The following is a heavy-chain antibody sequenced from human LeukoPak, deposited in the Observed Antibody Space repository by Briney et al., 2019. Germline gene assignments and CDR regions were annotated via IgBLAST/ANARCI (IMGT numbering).Heavy chain of an antibody. CDR2: IYWNDDK. V-gene: IGHV2-5*01. CDR1: GFSLSTSEVG. CDR3: AHRRDDGLVDY. J-gene: IGHJ4*02. D-gene: IGHD4-17*01. Sequence: CGPTLVNPTQTLTLTCTFSGFSLSTSEVGVGWIRQPPGKALEWLALIYWNDDKRYNPSLKSRLTITKDTSKNQVVLTMTNMDPVDTATYYCAHRRDDGLVDYWGQGTLVTVSS.